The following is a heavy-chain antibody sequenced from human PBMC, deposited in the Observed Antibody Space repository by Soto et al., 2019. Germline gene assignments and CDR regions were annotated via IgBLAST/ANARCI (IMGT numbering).Heavy chain of an antibody. CDR1: GFTFSNYA. Sequence: GGSLRLSCAASGFTFSNYAMSWVRQAPGKGLEWVSAIRGSGGSTYYADSVKGRFTISRDNSKNTLYLQMNSLRAEDTAVYYCAKDLSYFDFWSGSPFDPWGQGTLVTVSS. CDR3: AKDLSYFDFWSGSPFDP. CDR2: IRGSGGST. J-gene: IGHJ5*02. D-gene: IGHD3-3*01. V-gene: IGHV3-23*01.